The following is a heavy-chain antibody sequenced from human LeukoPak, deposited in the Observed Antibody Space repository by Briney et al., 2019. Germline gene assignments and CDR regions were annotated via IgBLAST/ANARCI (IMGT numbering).Heavy chain of an antibody. J-gene: IGHJ5*02. V-gene: IGHV4-39*07. D-gene: IGHD2-2*01. Sequence: SETLSLTCTVSGGSISSSSYYWGWIRQPPGKGLEWIGSIYYSGSTYYNPSRKSRVTISVDTSKNQFSLKLSSVTAADTAVYYCARDVYCSSTSCYYGLHNWFDPWGQGTLVTVSS. CDR1: GGSISSSSYY. CDR2: IYYSGST. CDR3: ARDVYCSSTSCYYGLHNWFDP.